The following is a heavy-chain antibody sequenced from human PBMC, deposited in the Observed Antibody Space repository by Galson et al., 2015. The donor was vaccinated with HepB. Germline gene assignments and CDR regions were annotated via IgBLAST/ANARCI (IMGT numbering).Heavy chain of an antibody. D-gene: IGHD3-10*01. CDR1: GGTFSSYA. Sequence: SVKVSCKASGGTFSSYAISWVRQAPGQGLEWMGRIIPILGIANYAQRFQGRVTITADKSTSTAYMELSSLRSEDTAVYYCASAAGTMVRGVMLDPWGQGTLVTVSS. V-gene: IGHV1-69*04. CDR3: ASAAGTMVRGVMLDP. J-gene: IGHJ5*02. CDR2: IIPILGIA.